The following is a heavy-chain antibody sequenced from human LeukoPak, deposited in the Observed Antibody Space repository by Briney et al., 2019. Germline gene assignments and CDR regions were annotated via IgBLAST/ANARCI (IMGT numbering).Heavy chain of an antibody. CDR1: GGSISSGGYS. CDR3: ARAGAHHYDILTGPRPKYFDY. CDR2: IYHSGST. Sequence: PSETLSLTCAVSGGSISSGGYSWSWIRQPPGKGLEWIGYIYHSGSTYYNPSLKSRVTISVDRSKNQFSLKLSSVTAADTAVYYCARAGAHHYDILTGPRPKYFDYWGQGTLVTVSS. D-gene: IGHD3-9*01. J-gene: IGHJ4*02. V-gene: IGHV4-30-2*01.